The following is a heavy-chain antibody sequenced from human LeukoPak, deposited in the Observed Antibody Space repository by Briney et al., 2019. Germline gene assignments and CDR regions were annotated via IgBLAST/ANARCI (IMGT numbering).Heavy chain of an antibody. Sequence: GGSLRLSCAASGFTFSSYGMSWVRQAPGKGLEWVSAISDSGVRTYYADSVKGRFTIPRDNAKNSLYLQMNSLRAEDTAVYYCARDGGSGSHDAFDIWGQGTMVTVSS. J-gene: IGHJ3*02. CDR1: GFTFSSYG. V-gene: IGHV3-23*01. CDR2: ISDSGVRT. CDR3: ARDGGSGSHDAFDI. D-gene: IGHD3-10*01.